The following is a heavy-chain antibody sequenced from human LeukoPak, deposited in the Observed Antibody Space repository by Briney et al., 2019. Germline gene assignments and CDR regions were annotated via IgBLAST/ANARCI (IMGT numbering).Heavy chain of an antibody. CDR1: GFTFSSYW. J-gene: IGHJ4*02. D-gene: IGHD3-22*01. CDR2: ISSSGSTI. CDR3: ARGHYYDSSGYDY. V-gene: IGHV3-48*03. Sequence: PGGSLRLSCAASGFTFSSYWMSWVRQAPGKGLEWISYISSSGSTIYSADSVKGRFTISRDNPKNSLYLQMNSLRAEDTAVYYCARGHYYDSSGYDYWGQGTLVTVSS.